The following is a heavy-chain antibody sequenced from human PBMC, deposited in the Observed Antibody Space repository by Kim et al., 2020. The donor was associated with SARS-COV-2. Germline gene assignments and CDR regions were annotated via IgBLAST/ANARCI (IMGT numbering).Heavy chain of an antibody. V-gene: IGHV4-61*01. Sequence: SETLSLTCTVSGGSVSSGSYYWSWIRQPPGKGLEWIGYIYYSGSTNYNPSLKSRVTISVDTSKNQFSLKLSSVTAADTAVYYCASAYCSSTSCYSAVPVYAFDIWGQGTMVTVSS. CDR3: ASAYCSSTSCYSAVPVYAFDI. CDR2: IYYSGST. D-gene: IGHD2-2*01. CDR1: GGSVSSGSYY. J-gene: IGHJ3*02.